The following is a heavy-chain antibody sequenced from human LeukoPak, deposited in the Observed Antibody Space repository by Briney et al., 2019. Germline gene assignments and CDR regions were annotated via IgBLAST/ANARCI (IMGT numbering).Heavy chain of an antibody. Sequence: KAGXSLQISCKGSGYIFTSYWIGWVRQLPGKGLEWMGIIYPGDSDIRYSPSFQGQVTISADKSISTAYLQWSSLKASDTAMYYCARLSGDYAHDAFDIWGQGTMVTVSS. J-gene: IGHJ3*02. V-gene: IGHV5-51*01. CDR2: IYPGDSDI. CDR1: GYIFTSYW. CDR3: ARLSGDYAHDAFDI. D-gene: IGHD4-17*01.